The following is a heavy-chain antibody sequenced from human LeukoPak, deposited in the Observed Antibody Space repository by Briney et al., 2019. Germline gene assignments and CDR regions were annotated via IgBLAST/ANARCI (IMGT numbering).Heavy chain of an antibody. D-gene: IGHD3-16*02. CDR3: ARDSVIHIPFDY. Sequence: GGSLRLSCAASGFTFGNHWMHWVRQAPGKGLVWVSRINFDGSSTSYADSVKGRFTISRDNAQNRLYLQMNSLRAEDTAVYYCARDSVIHIPFDYWGQGTLVTVSS. J-gene: IGHJ4*02. V-gene: IGHV3-74*01. CDR2: INFDGSST. CDR1: GFTFGNHW.